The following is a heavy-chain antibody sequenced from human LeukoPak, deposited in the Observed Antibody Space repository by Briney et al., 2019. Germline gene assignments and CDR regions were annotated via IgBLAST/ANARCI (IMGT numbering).Heavy chain of an antibody. CDR2: IYYSGST. CDR1: GGSISSSSYY. CDR3: ARDRSSGYYGDWFDP. Sequence: SETLSLTCTVSGGSISSSSYYWGWIRQPPGKGLEWIGSIYYSGSTYYNPSLKSRVTMSVDTSKNQFSLKLSSVTAADTAVYYCARDRSSGYYGDWFDPWGQGTLVTVSS. J-gene: IGHJ5*02. D-gene: IGHD3-22*01. V-gene: IGHV4-39*07.